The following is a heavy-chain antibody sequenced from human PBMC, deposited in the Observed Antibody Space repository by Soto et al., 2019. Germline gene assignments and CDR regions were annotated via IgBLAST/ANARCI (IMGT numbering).Heavy chain of an antibody. CDR2: FDPEDGET. V-gene: IGHV1-24*01. D-gene: IGHD1-26*01. Sequence: ASVKVSCKTSAYFFTAYYIHWVRQAPGKGLEWMGGFDPEDGETIYAQKFQGRVTMTEDTSTDTAYMELSSLRSEDTAVYYCATDASRGSYYYGDAFDIWGQGTMVT. CDR1: AYFFTAYY. CDR3: ATDASRGSYYYGDAFDI. J-gene: IGHJ3*02.